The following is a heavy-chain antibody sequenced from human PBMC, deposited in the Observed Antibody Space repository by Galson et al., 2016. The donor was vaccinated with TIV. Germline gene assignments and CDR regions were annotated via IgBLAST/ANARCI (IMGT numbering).Heavy chain of an antibody. CDR2: INPDSGNT. V-gene: IGHV1-8*02. Sequence: SVKVSCKASGYTFTSYHINWVRQATGQGLEWMGWINPDSGNTGYVQKFQGRVTMTRNISASTVYMELSSLRSEDTAVYYCARSWSVVAPSWVDPWGRGSLVTVSS. D-gene: IGHD2-2*01. CDR3: ARSWSVVAPSWVDP. J-gene: IGHJ5*02. CDR1: GYTFTSYH.